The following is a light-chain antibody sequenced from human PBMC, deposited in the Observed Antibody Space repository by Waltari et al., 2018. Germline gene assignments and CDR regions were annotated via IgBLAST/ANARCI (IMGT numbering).Light chain of an antibody. V-gene: IGKV3-11*01. J-gene: IGKJ3*01. CDR1: QSVSSY. CDR3: QQRTSWST. Sequence: EIVLTQSPATLSLSPGERATLSCRASQSVSSYLAWYQQKPGQGPRLLIYDASNRATGSPAKFSGSGSWTDFTLTIGSLEPEDFAVYYCQQRTSWSTCGPGTKVDIK. CDR2: DAS.